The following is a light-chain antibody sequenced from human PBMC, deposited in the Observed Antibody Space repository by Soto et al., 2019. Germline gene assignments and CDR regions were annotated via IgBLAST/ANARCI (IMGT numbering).Light chain of an antibody. J-gene: IGKJ3*01. CDR2: WAS. CDR3: QHYYSTPFT. CDR1: QSVLYTSNNKNS. Sequence: DIVMTQAPDSLAVSLGERATINCKSSQSVLYTSNNKNSFAWYQQKPGQPPKLLISWASTRESGVPDRLSGSGSGTDFTLTISSLQAEDVAVYYCQHYYSTPFTFGPGTKVYIK. V-gene: IGKV4-1*01.